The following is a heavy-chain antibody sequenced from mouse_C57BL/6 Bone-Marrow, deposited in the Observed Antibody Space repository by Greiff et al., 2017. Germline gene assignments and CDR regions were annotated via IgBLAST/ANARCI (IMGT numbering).Heavy chain of an antibody. V-gene: IGHV5-4*03. CDR3: ARKNYDYASYYFDY. D-gene: IGHD2-4*01. CDR1: GFTFSSYA. CDR2: ISDGGSYT. Sequence: EVMLVESGGGLVKPGGSLKLSCAASGFTFSSYAMSWVRQTPEKRLEWVATISDGGSYTYYPDNVKGRFTISRDNAKNNLYLQMSHLKSEDTAMYYCARKNYDYASYYFDYWGQGTTLTVSS. J-gene: IGHJ2*01.